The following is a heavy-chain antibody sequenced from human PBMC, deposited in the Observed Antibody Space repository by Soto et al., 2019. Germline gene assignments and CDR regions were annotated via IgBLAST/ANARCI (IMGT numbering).Heavy chain of an antibody. J-gene: IGHJ4*02. Sequence: SETLSLTCTVSGASITSTYWSWIRQSPGKGLEWIGYIYYSGTTNYNPSLKNRVTISVDTSKNQLSLNLTSVTAADTAVYYCAKTPFSLTLRTVLPYFDYWGQGTLATVSS. D-gene: IGHD3-9*01. CDR3: AKTPFSLTLRTVLPYFDY. V-gene: IGHV4-59*01. CDR2: IYYSGTT. CDR1: GASITSTY.